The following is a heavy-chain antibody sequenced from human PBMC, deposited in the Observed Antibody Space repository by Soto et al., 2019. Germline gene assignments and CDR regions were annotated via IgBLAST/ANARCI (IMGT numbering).Heavy chain of an antibody. Sequence: QITLKESGPPLVKPTQPLTLTCTFSGFSLSTSGVGVGWIRQPPGKALEWLALIYWDDDKRYSPSLKSRLTITKDTSKNQVVLTMSNVDPVDTATYYCAHSRGSSGPYPSIYFDYWGQGTLVTVSS. CDR3: AHSRGSSGPYPSIYFDY. V-gene: IGHV2-5*02. CDR1: GFSLSTSGVG. J-gene: IGHJ4*02. CDR2: IYWDDDK. D-gene: IGHD6-19*01.